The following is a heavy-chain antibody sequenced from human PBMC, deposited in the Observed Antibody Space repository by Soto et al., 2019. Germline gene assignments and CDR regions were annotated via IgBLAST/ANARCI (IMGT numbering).Heavy chain of an antibody. CDR2: ISSSSSTI. D-gene: IGHD3-22*01. CDR1: GFTFSSYS. CDR3: ARDPFYDSSGYLFDY. J-gene: IGHJ4*02. Sequence: PGGSLRLSCTASGFTFSSYSMNWVRQAPGKGLEWVSYISSSSSTIYYADSVKGRFTISRDNAKNSLYLQMNSLRDEDTAVYYCARDPFYDSSGYLFDYWGQGTLVTSPQ. V-gene: IGHV3-48*02.